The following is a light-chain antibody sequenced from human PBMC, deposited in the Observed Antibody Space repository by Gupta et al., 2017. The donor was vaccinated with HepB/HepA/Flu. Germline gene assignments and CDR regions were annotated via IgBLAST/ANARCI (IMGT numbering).Light chain of an antibody. V-gene: IGLV1-44*01. Sequence: QSLLTQPPSASGTLGQRVTISCSGRDSNSGSNTVNWYQHLPGTTPKLLIYNNDQRPSGVPDRFSGSKSGTSASLALSGLQSEDEADFYCAAWDETLNGLVFGGGTKLTVL. CDR2: NND. J-gene: IGLJ3*02. CDR1: DSNSGSNT. CDR3: AAWDETLNGLV.